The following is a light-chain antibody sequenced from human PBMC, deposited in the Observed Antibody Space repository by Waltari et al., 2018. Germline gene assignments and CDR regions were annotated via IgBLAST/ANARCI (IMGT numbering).Light chain of an antibody. J-gene: IGLJ3*02. CDR1: SSNIGSNN. CDR3: ATWDDSLSVVL. CDR2: RTD. V-gene: IGLV1-47*01. Sequence: QSVLIQPPSASGTPGQRVTISCSGSSSNIGSNNLYWYQQVPGTAPRLLIYRTDQRPSGVPDRFSAYKSGTAASLAISGRRSEDEADYYCATWDDSLSVVLFGGGTTLTVL.